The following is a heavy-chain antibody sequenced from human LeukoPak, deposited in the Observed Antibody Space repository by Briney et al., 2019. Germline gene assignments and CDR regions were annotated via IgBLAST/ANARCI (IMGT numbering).Heavy chain of an antibody. CDR3: AKDGASDYYGDYSTYSDYYMDF. V-gene: IGHV3-21*01. CDR2: VSSSSSYI. D-gene: IGHD4-17*01. Sequence: PGGSLRLSCAASGFTFSSYSMNWVRHAPEKGLEWLSFVSSSSSYIYYAGSVKGRLTISRDNDKNTLYMQMASLRAEEKAVCHCAKDGASDYYGDYSTYSDYYMDFWGKGTSVTVSS. CDR1: GFTFSSYS. J-gene: IGHJ6*03.